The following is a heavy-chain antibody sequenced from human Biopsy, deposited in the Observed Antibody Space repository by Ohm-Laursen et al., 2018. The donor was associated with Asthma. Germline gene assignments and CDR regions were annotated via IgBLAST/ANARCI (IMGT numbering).Heavy chain of an antibody. D-gene: IGHD3-22*01. CDR2: IHHSGTS. CDR1: GDSITSGGCC. V-gene: IGHV4-31*03. J-gene: IGHJ4*02. Sequence: TLSLTCTVSGDSITSGGCCWNWIRQHPGKGLERIGYIHHSGTSYFNPSLKSRVSFSRDTSKNQFSLRLSSVTAAGTAMYYCARIPRRSGSYFVDYWGQGTLVTVSS. CDR3: ARIPRRSGSYFVDY.